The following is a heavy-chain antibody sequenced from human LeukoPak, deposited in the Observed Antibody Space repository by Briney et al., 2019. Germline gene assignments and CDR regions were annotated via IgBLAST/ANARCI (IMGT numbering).Heavy chain of an antibody. V-gene: IGHV3-21*01. CDR2: ISSSSSYI. CDR3: ARVEPPDFWSGYYTGLYFDY. Sequence: GGSLRLSCAASGFTFSSYSMNWVRQPPGKGLEWVSSISSSSSYIYYAHSGKGRFTISRDNAKNSLYLQMNRLRAEDRAVYFCARVEPPDFWSGYYTGLYFDYWGQGTLVTVSS. J-gene: IGHJ4*02. D-gene: IGHD3-3*01. CDR1: GFTFSSYS.